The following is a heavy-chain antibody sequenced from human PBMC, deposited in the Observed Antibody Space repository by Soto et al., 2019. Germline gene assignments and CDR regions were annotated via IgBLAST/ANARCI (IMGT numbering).Heavy chain of an antibody. J-gene: IGHJ5*02. CDR1: GFSFSSYS. Sequence: EVQLVESGGGLVKPGGSLRLSCAASGFSFSSYSMNWVRQAPGKGLEWVSSISSSASDINYADSVKGRFTISRDNAKKSLYLQMNSLRAEETAVYYCARGYTGYCSGGRCYWFDPWGQGTLVTVSS. CDR2: ISSSASDI. CDR3: ARGYTGYCSGGRCYWFDP. V-gene: IGHV3-21*01. D-gene: IGHD2-15*01.